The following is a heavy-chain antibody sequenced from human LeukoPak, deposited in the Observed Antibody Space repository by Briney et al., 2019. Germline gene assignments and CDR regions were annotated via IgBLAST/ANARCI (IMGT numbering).Heavy chain of an antibody. CDR1: GFTISIHW. CDR3: ATQSYGAFDY. V-gene: IGHV3-7*01. Sequence: GGSLRLSCAASGFTISIHWMSWVRQSPGKGLEWVANIKPDGGEKYYMDSVRGRFTISRDNVKNSLYLQMNSLRVEDTAVYYCATQSYGAFDYWGQGALVTVSS. D-gene: IGHD4-17*01. J-gene: IGHJ4*02. CDR2: IKPDGGEK.